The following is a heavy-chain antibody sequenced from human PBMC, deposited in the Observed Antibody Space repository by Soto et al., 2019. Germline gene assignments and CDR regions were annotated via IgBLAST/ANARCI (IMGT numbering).Heavy chain of an antibody. Sequence: QVQLVESGGGVVQPGRSLRLSCAASGFTFSSYAMHWVRQAPGKGLEWVAVISYDGSNKYYADSVKGRFTISRDNSKNTLYLQMNSLRAEDTAVYYCASPSGYDFQSVDYWGQGTLVTVYS. CDR1: GFTFSSYA. J-gene: IGHJ4*02. D-gene: IGHD5-12*01. V-gene: IGHV3-30-3*01. CDR2: ISYDGSNK. CDR3: ASPSGYDFQSVDY.